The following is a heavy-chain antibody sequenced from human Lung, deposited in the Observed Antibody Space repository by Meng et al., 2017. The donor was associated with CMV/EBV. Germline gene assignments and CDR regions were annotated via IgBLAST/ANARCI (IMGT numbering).Heavy chain of an antibody. CDR3: TTGVGTDEAC. Sequence: SCAASGFTFRTTWMSWVRQAPGKGLDWVGRIKSRNDGGTADDGAPVKGRFTISRDDSKDTLYLQMNSLKVEDTAIYYCTTGVGTDEACWDKGTLVTVSS. V-gene: IGHV3-15*01. CDR2: IKSRNDGGTA. CDR1: GFTFRTTW. D-gene: IGHD1-1*01. J-gene: IGHJ4*02.